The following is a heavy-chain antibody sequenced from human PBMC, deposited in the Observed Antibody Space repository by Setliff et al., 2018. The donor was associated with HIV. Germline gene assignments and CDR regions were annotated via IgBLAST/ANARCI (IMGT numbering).Heavy chain of an antibody. CDR2: INHSGST. Sequence: SETLSLTCTVSGVSISSGNFYWTWIRQPAGKGLEWIGEINHSGSTNYNPSLKSRVTISVDMSKNQFSLRLSSVTAADTAVYYCARQYGGNSPVSYWYFDLWGRGTLVTVSS. J-gene: IGHJ2*01. CDR1: GVSISSGNFY. V-gene: IGHV4-61*09. CDR3: ARQYGGNSPVSYWYFDL. D-gene: IGHD2-21*02.